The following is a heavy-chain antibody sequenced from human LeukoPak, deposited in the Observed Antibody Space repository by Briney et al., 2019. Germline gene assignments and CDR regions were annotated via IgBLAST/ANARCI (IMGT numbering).Heavy chain of an antibody. J-gene: IGHJ4*02. CDR2: ISGSGDST. Sequence: GGSLRLSCAASGFTFSNYAMSWVRQAPGKGLEWVSDISGSGDSTNYADSVKGRFTISRDNAKNSLYLQMNSLRAEDTAVYYCARDRYCSGGSCLSYYFDYWGQGTLVTVSS. CDR3: ARDRYCSGGSCLSYYFDY. D-gene: IGHD2-15*01. V-gene: IGHV3-23*01. CDR1: GFTFSNYA.